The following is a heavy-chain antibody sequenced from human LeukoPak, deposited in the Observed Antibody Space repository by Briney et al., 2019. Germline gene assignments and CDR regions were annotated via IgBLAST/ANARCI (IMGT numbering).Heavy chain of an antibody. CDR2: VDHSGNT. CDR3: AREVFCSGGSCYSSYWSDP. J-gene: IGHJ5*02. D-gene: IGHD2-15*01. Sequence: SETLSLTCAIYGGSFSGYYWSWIRQTPGKGMEWIGEVDHSGNTNYNPSLKSRVTISLDTSKTQFALKLRSVTAADTAVYYCAREVFCSGGSCYSSYWSDPWGQGTLVTVSS. V-gene: IGHV4-34*01. CDR1: GGSFSGYY.